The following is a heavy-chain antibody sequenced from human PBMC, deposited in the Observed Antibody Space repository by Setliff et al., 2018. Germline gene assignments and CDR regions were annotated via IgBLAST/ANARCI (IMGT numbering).Heavy chain of an antibody. V-gene: IGHV4-39*01. Sequence: SETLSLTCTVSGGSISSGVYYWAWIRQPPGKGLEWIGSIYYRGDTYYNASLKSRLTLSVDTSKNQVSLNLRSVTAADTAVYYCARSGTYRYFDSWGQGILVTVSS. CDR1: GGSISSGVYY. D-gene: IGHD1-1*01. J-gene: IGHJ4*02. CDR2: IYYRGDT. CDR3: ARSGTYRYFDS.